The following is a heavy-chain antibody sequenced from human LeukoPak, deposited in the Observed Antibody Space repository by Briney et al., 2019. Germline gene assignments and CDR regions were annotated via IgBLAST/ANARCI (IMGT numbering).Heavy chain of an antibody. J-gene: IGHJ6*04. CDR3: ARTGAYSGNKSGMDV. CDR1: GGSFSGYY. D-gene: IGHD5-12*01. Sequence: SETLSLTCAVYGGSFSGYYWSWIRQPPGKGLEWMGEINHSGSTNYNPSLKRRLTISVDTSKNQFTLKLSSVTATETAVYYCARTGAYSGNKSGMDVWGKGTTVTVSS. CDR2: INHSGST. V-gene: IGHV4-34*01.